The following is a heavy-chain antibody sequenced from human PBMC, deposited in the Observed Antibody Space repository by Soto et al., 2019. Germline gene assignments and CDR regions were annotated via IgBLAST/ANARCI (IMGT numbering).Heavy chain of an antibody. CDR2: ISGSGGST. J-gene: IGHJ6*03. CDR3: AKWSGGELLIGYYYYYYMDV. CDR1: GFTFSSYA. V-gene: IGHV3-23*01. D-gene: IGHD3-10*01. Sequence: GGSLRLSCAASGFTFSSYAMSWVRQAPGKGLEWVSAISGSGGSTYYADSVKGRFTISRDNSKNTLYLQMNSLRAEDTAVYYCAKWSGGELLIGYYYYYYMDVWGKGTTVTVSS.